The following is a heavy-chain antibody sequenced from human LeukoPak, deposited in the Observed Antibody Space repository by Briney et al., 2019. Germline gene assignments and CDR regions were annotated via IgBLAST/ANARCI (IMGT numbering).Heavy chain of an antibody. V-gene: IGHV4-30-2*01. D-gene: IGHD3-10*01. CDR3: ARDPIRGKDAFDI. CDR1: GGSISSGGYS. CDR2: IYHSGST. Sequence: SETLSLTCTVSGGSISSGGYSWSWIRQPPGKGLEWIGYIYHSGSTYYNPSLKSRVTISVDRSKNQFSLKLSSVTAADTAVYFCARDPIRGKDAFDIWGQGTQVTVSS. J-gene: IGHJ3*02.